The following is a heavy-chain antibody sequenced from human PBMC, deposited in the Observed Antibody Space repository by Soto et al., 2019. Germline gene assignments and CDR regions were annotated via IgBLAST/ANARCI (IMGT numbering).Heavy chain of an antibody. J-gene: IGHJ4*02. CDR2: IFHGGGT. CDR3: VRPHYDSNTFYSFFDY. Sequence: PSETLSLTCGVSGESFSGYYWSWIRQPPGKGLEWIGQIFHGGGTNYSPSLKSRVTISVDTSKNQFSLELSSVTAADTAVYYCVRPHYDSNTFYSFFDYWGQGTLVTVSS. V-gene: IGHV4-34*12. D-gene: IGHD3-22*01. CDR1: GESFSGYY.